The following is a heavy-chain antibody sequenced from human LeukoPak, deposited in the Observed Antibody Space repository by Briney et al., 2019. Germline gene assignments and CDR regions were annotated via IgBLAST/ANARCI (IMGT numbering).Heavy chain of an antibody. CDR3: ARGANVGHSTNFFEF. CDR2: INWNGATT. V-gene: IGHV3-20*04. D-gene: IGHD2-8*01. J-gene: IGHJ3*01. CDR1: GFTFDDHV. Sequence: GGSLRLSCAASGFTFDDHVMVWVRQAPGKGLEWVSGINWNGATTGYADSVKGRFTISRDNVRNSLYLQMDSLRAEDTALYFCARGANVGHSTNFFEFWGPGTMVTVSS.